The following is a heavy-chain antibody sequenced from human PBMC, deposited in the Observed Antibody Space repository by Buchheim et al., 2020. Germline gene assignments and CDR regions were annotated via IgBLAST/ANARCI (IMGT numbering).Heavy chain of an antibody. CDR3: ARVHITGLGTPTWFDP. V-gene: IGHV1-46*01. CDR2: INPSGGST. CDR1: GYTFTSYY. Sequence: QVQLVQSGAEVKKPGASVKVSCKSSGYTFTSYYMHWVRQAPGQGLEWMGIINPSGGSTSYAQKFQGRVTMTRDTSTSTVYMELSSLRSEDTAVYYCARVHITGLGTPTWFDPWGQGTL. J-gene: IGHJ5*02. D-gene: IGHD3-16*01.